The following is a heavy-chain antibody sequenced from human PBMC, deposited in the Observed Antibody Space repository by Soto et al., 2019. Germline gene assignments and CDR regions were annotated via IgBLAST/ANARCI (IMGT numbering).Heavy chain of an antibody. Sequence: QVQLVESGGGVVQPGRSLRLSCAASGFTFSNYVMHWVRQAPGKGLEWVAATSYDGGDKYYVASVKGRFTISRDKSKSTLYLQMNSLRAEDTAVHYCAKEIVPYYHHSGMDVWGLGTTVTVSS. CDR3: AKEIVPYYHHSGMDV. CDR1: GFTFSNYV. J-gene: IGHJ6*02. CDR2: TSYDGGDK. D-gene: IGHD3-16*02. V-gene: IGHV3-30*18.